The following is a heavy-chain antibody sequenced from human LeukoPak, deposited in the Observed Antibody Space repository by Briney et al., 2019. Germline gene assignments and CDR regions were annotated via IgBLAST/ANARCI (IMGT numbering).Heavy chain of an antibody. J-gene: IGHJ4*02. V-gene: IGHV1-18*01. Sequence: ASVKVSCKASGYTFTSYGISWVRQVPGQGLEWMGWISAYNGNTNYAQKLQGRVTMTTDTSTSTAYMELRSLRSDDTAVYYCARDRVLSYCSGGSCYFGYWGQGTLVTVSS. CDR2: ISAYNGNT. CDR3: ARDRVLSYCSGGSCYFGY. D-gene: IGHD2-15*01. CDR1: GYTFTSYG.